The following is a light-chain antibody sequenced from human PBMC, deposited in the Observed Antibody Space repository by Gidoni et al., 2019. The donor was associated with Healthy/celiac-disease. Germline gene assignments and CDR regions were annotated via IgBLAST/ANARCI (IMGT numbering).Light chain of an antibody. CDR3: QVWDSSTSVV. V-gene: IGLV3-9*01. Sequence: SYELTQPLSVSLALGPTARITCGGNNIGSKNVHWYQQKPGQSPVLVIYRDSNRPSGIPERFSGSNSGNTATLTISRAQAGDEADYYCQVWDSSTSVVFGGGTKLTVL. J-gene: IGLJ2*01. CDR2: RDS. CDR1: NIGSKN.